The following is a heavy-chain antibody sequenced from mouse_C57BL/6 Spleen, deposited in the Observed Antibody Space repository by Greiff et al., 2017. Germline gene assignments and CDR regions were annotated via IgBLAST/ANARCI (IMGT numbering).Heavy chain of an antibody. CDR1: GFTFSNYR. CDR2: ITVNSDNHCA. CDR3: SRCLYAMDY. Sequence: VQLVETGGGLVRPGNSLKLSCATSGFTFSNYRMHWLRQPPGKRLEWIAVITVNSDNHCANYAESVKGRFAISRDDSKSSIYLEMNSLGEENTATYFCSRCLYAMDYWGQGTSVTVSS. J-gene: IGHJ4*01. V-gene: IGHV13-2*01.